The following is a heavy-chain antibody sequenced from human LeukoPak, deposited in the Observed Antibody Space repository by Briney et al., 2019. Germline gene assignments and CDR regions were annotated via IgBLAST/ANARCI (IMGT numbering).Heavy chain of an antibody. CDR1: GFTFSSYA. V-gene: IGHV3-23*01. D-gene: IGHD6-13*01. CDR3: AREDSSSWYFFDF. Sequence: GGSLRLSCAASGFTFSSYAMSWVRQAPGRGLEWVSVISGSGGSTYFADSVKGRFIISRDSSKNTLYLQMNSLRAEDTAVYYCAREDSSSWYFFDFWGQGTLDTVSS. CDR2: ISGSGGST. J-gene: IGHJ4*02.